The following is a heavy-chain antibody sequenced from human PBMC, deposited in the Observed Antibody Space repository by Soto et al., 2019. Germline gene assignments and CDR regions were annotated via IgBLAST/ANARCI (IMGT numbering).Heavy chain of an antibody. Sequence: SVKVSCKASGGTFSSYTISWVRQAPGQGLEWMGRIIPILGIANYAQKFQGRVTITADKSTSTAYMELSSLRSEDTAVYYCARDEGDYDILTEYEPGPDDAFDIWSQGTMVTVSS. D-gene: IGHD3-9*01. CDR3: ARDEGDYDILTEYEPGPDDAFDI. CDR2: IIPILGIA. J-gene: IGHJ3*02. V-gene: IGHV1-69*04. CDR1: GGTFSSYT.